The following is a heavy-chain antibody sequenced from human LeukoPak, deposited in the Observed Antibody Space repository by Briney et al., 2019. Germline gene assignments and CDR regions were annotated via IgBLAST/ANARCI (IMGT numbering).Heavy chain of an antibody. V-gene: IGHV3-23*01. J-gene: IGHJ4*02. CDR1: AFTFSSYA. D-gene: IGHD6-6*01. Sequence: GGSLRLSCAAAAFTFSSYAMTGVRQAPGKGLEWVAAIRGRGATTYSADSVKGRFTISRDNSKNTLYLQMNSLRAEDTAVYYCAKGTGMAARRTNFDYWGQGTLVTVSS. CDR2: IRGRGATT. CDR3: AKGTGMAARRTNFDY.